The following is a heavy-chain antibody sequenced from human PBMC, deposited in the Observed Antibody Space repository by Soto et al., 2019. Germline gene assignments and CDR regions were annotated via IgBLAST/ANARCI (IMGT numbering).Heavy chain of an antibody. CDR1: GYSFTKYW. CDR3: ARHSSSGWYSG. Sequence: GESLKISCKASGYSFTKYWISWVRQMPGKGLEWMGRIDPSDSSSDYSPSFRGHVTISVDKSISTAYLQWSSLKASDTAMYYCARHSSSGWYSGWGQGTLVTVSS. D-gene: IGHD6-19*01. V-gene: IGHV5-10-1*01. CDR2: IDPSDSSS. J-gene: IGHJ4*02.